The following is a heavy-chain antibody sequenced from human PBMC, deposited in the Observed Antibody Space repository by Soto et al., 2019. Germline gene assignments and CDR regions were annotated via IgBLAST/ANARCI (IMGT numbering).Heavy chain of an antibody. CDR2: IWYDGSNK. CDR3: AKARHCSGTYSYFDD. J-gene: IGHJ4*02. CDR1: GFTFSSYA. Sequence: QVQLVESGGGVVQPGRSLRLSCAASGFTFSSYAMQWVRQAPGNGLEWVAVIWYDGSNKNYADSVKGRFTISRDNSKNTLYLQMNSLRTEDTAVYYCAKARHCSGTYSYFDDWGQVILVTVSS. D-gene: IGHD3-10*02. V-gene: IGHV3-30*18.